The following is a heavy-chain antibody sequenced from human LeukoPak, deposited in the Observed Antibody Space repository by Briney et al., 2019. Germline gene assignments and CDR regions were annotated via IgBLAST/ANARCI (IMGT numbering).Heavy chain of an antibody. CDR1: GGSISSYY. Sequence: SETLSLTCTVSGGSISSYYWSWIRQPPGKGLEWIGHIYYSGSTNYNPSLKSRVTVSVDTSKNQFSLKLSSVTAADTAVYFCARVLRYFDWLSRGGSYYYMDVWGQGTTVTVSS. CDR2: IYYSGST. V-gene: IGHV4-59*01. CDR3: ARVLRYFDWLSRGGSYYYMDV. J-gene: IGHJ6*03. D-gene: IGHD3-9*01.